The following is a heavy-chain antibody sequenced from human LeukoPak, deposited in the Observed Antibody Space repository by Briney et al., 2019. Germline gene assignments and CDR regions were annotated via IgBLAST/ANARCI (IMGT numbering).Heavy chain of an antibody. D-gene: IGHD3-10*01. CDR2: IYYTGST. Sequence: SETLSLTCTVSGYSISSGYYWGWIRQPPGKGLKWIGYIYYTGSTNYNPSLKSRVTISVDTSKNQFSLKLSSVTAADTAVYYCARVEEGYGSGRRENYFYYYMDVWGKGTTVTISS. V-gene: IGHV4-61*01. J-gene: IGHJ6*03. CDR3: ARVEEGYGSGRRENYFYYYMDV. CDR1: GYSISSGYY.